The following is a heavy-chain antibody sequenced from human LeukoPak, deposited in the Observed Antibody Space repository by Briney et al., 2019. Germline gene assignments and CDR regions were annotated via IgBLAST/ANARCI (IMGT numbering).Heavy chain of an antibody. CDR2: ISGSGGST. Sequence: GGSLRLSCAASGFTFSSYAMSWVRQAPGKGLEWVSAISGSGGSTYYADSVKGRFTISRDNSKNTLYLQMNSLRAEDTAVYYCAKSLPSLIYSSSWYSEKGSFDYWGQGTLVTVSS. V-gene: IGHV3-23*01. CDR3: AKSLPSLIYSSSWYSEKGSFDY. D-gene: IGHD6-13*01. CDR1: GFTFSSYA. J-gene: IGHJ4*02.